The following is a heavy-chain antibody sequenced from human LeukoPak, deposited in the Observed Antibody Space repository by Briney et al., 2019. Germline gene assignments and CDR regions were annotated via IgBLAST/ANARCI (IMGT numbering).Heavy chain of an antibody. CDR1: GFTFSSYE. CDR3: ARDGITMVRGVYYYYYYMDV. V-gene: IGHV3-48*03. Sequence: HPGGSLRLSCAASGFTFSSYEMNWVRQAPGKGLEWVSYISSSGSTIYYADSVKGRFTISRDNAKNSLYLQMNSLRAEDTAVYYCARDGITMVRGVYYYYYYMDVWGKGTTVTISS. J-gene: IGHJ6*03. CDR2: ISSSGSTI. D-gene: IGHD3-10*01.